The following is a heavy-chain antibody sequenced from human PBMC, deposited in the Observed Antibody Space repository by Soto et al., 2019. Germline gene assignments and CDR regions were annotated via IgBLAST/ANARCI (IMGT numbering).Heavy chain of an antibody. CDR2: INHSGST. D-gene: IGHD1-26*01. Sequence: KTSETLSLTCAVYGGSFSGYYWSWIRQPPGKGLEWIGEINHSGSTNYNPSLKSRVTISVDTSKNQFSLKLSSVTAADTAVYYCARGGRYYGGNSIFRPRWFDPWGQGTLVTVSS. J-gene: IGHJ5*02. CDR3: ARGGRYYGGNSIFRPRWFDP. V-gene: IGHV4-34*01. CDR1: GGSFSGYY.